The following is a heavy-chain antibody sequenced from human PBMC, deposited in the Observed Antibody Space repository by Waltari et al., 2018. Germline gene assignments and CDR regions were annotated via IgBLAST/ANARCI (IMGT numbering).Heavy chain of an antibody. Sequence: EVQLVQSGAEVKKPGATVKIACKVSGYTFSDYYMHWGQQAPGKGLEWMGLVDPEDGETIYAAKFQRRVTITADTSTATAYMELSSLRSEDTAVYYCATVLGATGAFDIWGQGTMVTVSS. J-gene: IGHJ3*02. V-gene: IGHV1-69-2*01. D-gene: IGHD1-26*01. CDR3: ATVLGATGAFDI. CDR1: GYTFSDYY. CDR2: VDPEDGET.